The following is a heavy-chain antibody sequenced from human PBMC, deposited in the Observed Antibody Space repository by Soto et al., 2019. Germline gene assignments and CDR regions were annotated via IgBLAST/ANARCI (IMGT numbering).Heavy chain of an antibody. V-gene: IGHV3-21*01. CDR1: GFTFSSYS. CDR2: ISSSSSYI. Sequence: GGSLRLSCAASGFTFSSYSMNWVRQAPGKGLEWVSSISSSSSYIYYADSVKGRFTISRDNAKNSLYLQMNSLRAEDTAVYYCARVQDNYGSGSYYTGYFDYWGQGTLVTVSS. J-gene: IGHJ4*02. D-gene: IGHD3-10*01. CDR3: ARVQDNYGSGSYYTGYFDY.